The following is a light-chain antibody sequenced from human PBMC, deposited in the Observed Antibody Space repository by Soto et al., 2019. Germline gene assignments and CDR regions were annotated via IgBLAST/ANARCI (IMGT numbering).Light chain of an antibody. Sequence: IVLTQSPVALSLSPGERATLSCRASQSLFGTYLAWYQQKPGQAPRLLIYGTSTRAPGFPDRFSGSGSGTAFTLTISRLEPEDSAVYYCQQYDVSPYSFSQGNKLEIK. CDR2: GTS. CDR3: QQYDVSPYS. J-gene: IGKJ2*03. CDR1: QSLFGTY. V-gene: IGKV3-20*01.